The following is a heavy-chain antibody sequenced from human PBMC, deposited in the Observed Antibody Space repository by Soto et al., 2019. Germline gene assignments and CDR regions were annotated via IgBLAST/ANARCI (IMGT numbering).Heavy chain of an antibody. CDR2: IWYGGGNK. D-gene: IGHD2-15*01. CDR1: GFTFSDYG. Sequence: QVQLVESGGGVVQPGRSLRLSCAASGFTFSDYGVHWVRQAPGKGLEWVAVIWYGGGNKQYADSVKGRFTISRDNSMNTLYLQMNSLRVEDTAIYYCARDRSRSRWPQAAFDHWGQGTLVTVSS. CDR3: ARDRSRSRWPQAAFDH. J-gene: IGHJ4*02. V-gene: IGHV3-33*01.